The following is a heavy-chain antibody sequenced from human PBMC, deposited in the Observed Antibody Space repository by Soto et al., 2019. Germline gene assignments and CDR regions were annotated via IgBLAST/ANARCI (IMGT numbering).Heavy chain of an antibody. CDR3: ASEIDYYDSSGYPDAFDI. CDR2: IYSGGST. J-gene: IGHJ3*02. Sequence: GGSLRLSCAASGFTVSSNYMSWVRQAPGKGLEWVSVIYSGGSTYYADSVKGRFTISRDNSKNTLYLQMNSLRAEDTAVYYCASEIDYYDSSGYPDAFDIWGQGTMVTVSS. V-gene: IGHV3-53*01. CDR1: GFTVSSNY. D-gene: IGHD3-22*01.